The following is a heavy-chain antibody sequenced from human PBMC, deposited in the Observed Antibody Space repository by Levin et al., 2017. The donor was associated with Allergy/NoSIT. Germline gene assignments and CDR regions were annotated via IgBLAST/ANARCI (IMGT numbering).Heavy chain of an antibody. D-gene: IGHD6-13*01. J-gene: IGHJ4*02. CDR1: GFTFSSYA. Sequence: GGSLRLSCAASGFTFSSYAMSWVRLAPGKGLEWVSTISGSGGSTFYADSVKGRFTISRDNSKNTLYLQMNSLRAEDTAIYYCAKSVGGAAAYWDYWGQGTLVTVSS. CDR2: ISGSGGST. CDR3: AKSVGGAAAYWDY. V-gene: IGHV3-23*01.